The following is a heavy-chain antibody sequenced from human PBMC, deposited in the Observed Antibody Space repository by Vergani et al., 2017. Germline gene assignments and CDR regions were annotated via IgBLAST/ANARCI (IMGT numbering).Heavy chain of an antibody. J-gene: IGHJ6*03. Sequence: QVQLQESGPGLVKPSETLSLTCTVSGGSISSYYWSWIRQPPGKGLEWIGYSYYSGSTNYNPSLKSRVTISVDTSKNQFSLKLSSVTAADTAVYYCARDMSSSKNYYYMDVWGKGTTVTVSS. D-gene: IGHD2-2*01. CDR2: SYYSGST. CDR1: GGSISSYY. V-gene: IGHV4-59*01. CDR3: ARDMSSSKNYYYMDV.